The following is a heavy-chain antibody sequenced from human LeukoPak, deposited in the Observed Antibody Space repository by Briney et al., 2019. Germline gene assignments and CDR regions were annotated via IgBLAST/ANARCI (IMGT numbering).Heavy chain of an antibody. J-gene: IGHJ4*02. CDR1: GLTFSTSG. CDR2: IGPTGSDR. CDR3: ATETNGRHYDY. D-gene: IGHD1-14*01. Sequence: PGGSLRLSCTASGLTFSTSGLNWVRQAPGKGLEWVASIGPTGSDRYHADSIKGRFTISRDNANNFLYLQMNRLRAEDTAVYYCATETNGRHYDYWGQGTLLTVSS. V-gene: IGHV3-21*06.